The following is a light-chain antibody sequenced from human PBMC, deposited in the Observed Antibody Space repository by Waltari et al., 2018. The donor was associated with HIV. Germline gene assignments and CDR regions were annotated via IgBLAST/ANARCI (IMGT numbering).Light chain of an antibody. J-gene: IGLJ2*01. CDR2: DVT. V-gene: IGLV2-14*01. CDR1: SSDVGGYDY. Sequence: QSALTQPASVSGSPGQSITISCTGTSSDVGGYDYVSWYQQHPGKAPKLIIYDVTNRPSGVSNRFSGSKSGNTASLTISGLQAEDEADYYCSSYITSSAVVFGGGPKLTVL. CDR3: SSYITSSAVV.